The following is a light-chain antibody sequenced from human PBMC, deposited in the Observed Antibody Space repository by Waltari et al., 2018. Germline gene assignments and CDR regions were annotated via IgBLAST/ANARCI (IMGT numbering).Light chain of an antibody. V-gene: IGLV1-51*01. CDR2: ENK. J-gene: IGLJ3*02. CDR3: GTWDSSLSTGV. Sequence: QSVLTQPPSVSAAPGQKVTISCSGSSSNIGKNYVSWYQQLPGTAPKLLIYENKKRPSGIPDRFSGSKSGTSATLGITGLQTGDEADYYCGTWDSSLSTGVFGGGTKLTVL. CDR1: SSNIGKNY.